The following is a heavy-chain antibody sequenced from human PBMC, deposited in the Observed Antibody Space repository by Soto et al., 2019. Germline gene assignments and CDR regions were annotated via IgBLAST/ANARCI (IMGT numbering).Heavy chain of an antibody. J-gene: IGHJ4*02. CDR3: SLLNSSGWYMIDY. V-gene: IGHV3-30*03. CDR2: ISYDGSNK. D-gene: IGHD6-19*01. Sequence: QVQLVESGGGVVQPGRSLRLSCAASGFTFSSYGMHWVRQAPGKGLEWVAVISYDGSNKYYADSVKGRFTISRDTSKNTLYLQMNSLRAEDTAVYYCSLLNSSGWYMIDYWGQGTLVTVSS. CDR1: GFTFSSYG.